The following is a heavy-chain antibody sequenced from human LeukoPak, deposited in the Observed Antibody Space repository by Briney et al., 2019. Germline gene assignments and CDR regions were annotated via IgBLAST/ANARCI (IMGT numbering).Heavy chain of an antibody. V-gene: IGHV3-7*01. CDR3: ARASCRYSLGLLCY. J-gene: IGHJ4*02. CDR2: IKQDGSEK. D-gene: IGHD5-18*01. CDR1: GFTFSSYW. Sequence: GGSLRLSCAASGFTFSSYWMSWVRQAPGKGLEWVANIKQDGSEKYYVDSVKGRFTISRDNAKNSLYLQMNSLRAEDTAVYYCARASCRYSLGLLCYWGQGTLVTVSS.